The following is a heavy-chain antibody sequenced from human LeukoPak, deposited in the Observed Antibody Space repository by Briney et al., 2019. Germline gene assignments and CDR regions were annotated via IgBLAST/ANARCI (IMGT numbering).Heavy chain of an antibody. CDR1: GYTLTELS. V-gene: IGHV1-24*01. CDR3: ATSRVVAGIGTYYGMDV. J-gene: IGHJ6*04. CDR2: FDPEDGET. Sequence: ASVKVSCKVSGYTLTELSMHWVRQAPGKGLEWMGGFDPEDGETIYAQKFQGRITMTEDTSTDTAYMELSSLRSEDTAVYYCATSRVVAGIGTYYGMDVWGKGTTVTVSS. D-gene: IGHD6-19*01.